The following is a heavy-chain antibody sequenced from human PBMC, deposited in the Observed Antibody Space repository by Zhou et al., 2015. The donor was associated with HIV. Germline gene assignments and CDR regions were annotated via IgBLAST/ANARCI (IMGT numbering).Heavy chain of an antibody. Sequence: QVQLVQSGAEVKKPGSSVKVSCKASGGTFSSYAISWVRQAPGQGLEWMGGIIPIFGTANYAQKFQGRVTITADESTSTAYMELSSLRSEDTAVYYCARPLVPAAIRGYYYGMDVWGQGDHGHRLL. D-gene: IGHD2-2*01. CDR3: ARPLVPAAIRGYYYGMDV. CDR2: IIPIFGTA. CDR1: GGTFSSYA. J-gene: IGHJ6*02. V-gene: IGHV1-69*12.